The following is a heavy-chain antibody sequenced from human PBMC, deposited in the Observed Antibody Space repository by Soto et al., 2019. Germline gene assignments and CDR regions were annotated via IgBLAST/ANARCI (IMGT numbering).Heavy chain of an antibody. J-gene: IGHJ5*02. CDR2: IYHSGST. CDR1: GGSISSGGYS. Sequence: SETLSLTCAVSGGSISSGGYSWSWIRQPPGKGLEWIGYIYHSGSTYYNPSLKSRVTISVDRSKNQFSLKLSSVTAADTAVYYCPRVMGYCSGGSCYGWFDPWGQGNMVTV. V-gene: IGHV4-30-2*01. CDR3: PRVMGYCSGGSCYGWFDP. D-gene: IGHD2-15*01.